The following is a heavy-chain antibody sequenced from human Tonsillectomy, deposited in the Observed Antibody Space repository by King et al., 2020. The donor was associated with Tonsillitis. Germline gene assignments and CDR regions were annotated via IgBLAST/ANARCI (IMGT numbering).Heavy chain of an antibody. CDR3: ANRPYDWSDSQSLDF. CDR1: GFTFSNYG. Sequence: HVQLVESGGGVVQPGGSLKLSCAASGFTFSNYGMHWVRQAPGNGLEWVAFIRYDGSTKYYADSVRGRFTISTDNSNNTLYLQMNSLRADDTAVFYCANRPYDWSDSQSLDFWGQGTLVTVSS. J-gene: IGHJ4*02. D-gene: IGHD5-12*01. CDR2: IRYDGSTK. V-gene: IGHV3-30*02.